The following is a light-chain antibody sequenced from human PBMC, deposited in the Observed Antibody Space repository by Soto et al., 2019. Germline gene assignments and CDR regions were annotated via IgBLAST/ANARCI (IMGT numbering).Light chain of an antibody. CDR2: EVS. CDR3: SSYGGSNNLV. J-gene: IGLJ2*01. Sequence: QSALTQPPSASGSLGQSVTISCTGTSSDVGGYKYVSWYQQHPGKAPKLMIYEVSKRPSGVPDRFSGSKSGNTASLTVSGLQAEDEADYYCSSYGGSNNLVFGGGTKLTVL. V-gene: IGLV2-8*01. CDR1: SSDVGGYKY.